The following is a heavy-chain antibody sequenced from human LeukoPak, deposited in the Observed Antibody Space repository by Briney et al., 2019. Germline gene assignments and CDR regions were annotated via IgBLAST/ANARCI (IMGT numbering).Heavy chain of an antibody. CDR3: ARVHYNTAMVDSDY. CDR2: ISSSGSTI. CDR1: GFTFSSYE. J-gene: IGHJ4*02. V-gene: IGHV3-48*03. Sequence: GGSLRLSCAASGFTFSSYEMHWVRQAPGKGLEWISYISSSGSTIYYADSVKGRFTISRDNGKNSLYLQMNSLRAEDTAVYYCARVHYNTAMVDSDYWGQGTLVTVSS. D-gene: IGHD5-18*01.